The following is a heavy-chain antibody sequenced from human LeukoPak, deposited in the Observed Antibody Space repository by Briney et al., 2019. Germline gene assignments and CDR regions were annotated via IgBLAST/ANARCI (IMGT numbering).Heavy chain of an antibody. CDR1: GFSFGDYW. V-gene: IGHV3-7*01. J-gene: IGHJ4*02. D-gene: IGHD3-22*01. CDR2: IKHDGTEK. CDR3: ARAVAAEYDSSGGTCAGYYFDS. Sequence: GGSLRLSWVASGFSFGDYWMTWVRQAPGKGLEWVGSIKHDGTEKYYVPSVKGRCTISRANANNLLFLDMQSLRAEDTAVYFCARAVAAEYDSSGGTCAGYYFDSGGERPRVTVPS.